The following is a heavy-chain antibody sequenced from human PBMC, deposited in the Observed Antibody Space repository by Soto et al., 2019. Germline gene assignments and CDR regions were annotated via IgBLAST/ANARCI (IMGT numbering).Heavy chain of an antibody. CDR2: IYNNGST. CDR1: GGSVSSGSYY. Sequence: SETLSLTCTVSGGSVSSGSYYWSWIRQPPGKGLEWIGYIYNNGSTDYNTSLKRRVTISEDTSKKKITQKLSSVTAADTAVYYCARDSGSYYNPWGQGTLVTVSS. CDR3: ARDSGSYYNP. D-gene: IGHD1-26*01. V-gene: IGHV4-61*01. J-gene: IGHJ5*02.